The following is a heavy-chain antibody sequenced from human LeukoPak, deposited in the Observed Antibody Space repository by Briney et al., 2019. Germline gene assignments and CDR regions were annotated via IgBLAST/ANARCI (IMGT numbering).Heavy chain of an antibody. D-gene: IGHD6-19*01. V-gene: IGHV3-53*01. CDR2: IYSSGIT. J-gene: IGHJ4*02. Sequence: GGSLRLSCAASGLTVSSNYMTWVRQAPGKGLEWDSVIYSSGITYYADSVKGRFTISRDNSKNTLYLQMNSLRAEDTAVYYCARERDYSGWQFDYWGQGTLVTVSS. CDR1: GLTVSSNY. CDR3: ARERDYSGWQFDY.